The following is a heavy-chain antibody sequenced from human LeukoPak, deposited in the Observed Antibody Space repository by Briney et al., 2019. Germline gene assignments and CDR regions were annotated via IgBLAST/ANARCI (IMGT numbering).Heavy chain of an antibody. Sequence: GGSLRLSCAASQFTFSSYSMQWVRQAPGKGLEWVAVISYDGSNKFYADSVKGRFTISRDNSKSTLYLQMNSLRGEDTAVYYCARDGGEAAAGTFDYWGQGTLVTVSS. CDR2: ISYDGSNK. D-gene: IGHD6-13*01. CDR3: ARDGGEAAAGTFDY. J-gene: IGHJ4*02. V-gene: IGHV3-30-3*01. CDR1: QFTFSSYS.